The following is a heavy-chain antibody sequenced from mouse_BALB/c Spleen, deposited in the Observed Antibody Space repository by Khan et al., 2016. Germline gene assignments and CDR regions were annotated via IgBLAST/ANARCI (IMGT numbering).Heavy chain of an antibody. CDR3: NAIYYGNYIYFDY. D-gene: IGHD2-1*01. Sequence: VQLKQSGAELVRSGASVRLSCTASGFNIKDYYIHWVKQRPEQGLEWIGWIDPENGATEYAPKFQGKATMTADTSSNKAYLQLSRLTSEDTAVYYCNAIYYGNYIYFDYWGQGTTLTVSS. J-gene: IGHJ2*01. V-gene: IGHV14-4*02. CDR2: IDPENGAT. CDR1: GFNIKDYY.